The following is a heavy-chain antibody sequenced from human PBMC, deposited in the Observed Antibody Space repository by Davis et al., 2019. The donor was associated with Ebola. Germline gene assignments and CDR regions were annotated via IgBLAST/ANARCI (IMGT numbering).Heavy chain of an antibody. V-gene: IGHV3-48*03. CDR1: GFTFSSYE. CDR2: ISSSGSTI. J-gene: IGHJ6*02. Sequence: GGSLRLSCAASGFTFSSYEMNWVRQAPGKGLEWVSYISSSGSTIYYADSVKGRFTIPRDNAKNSLYLQMNSLRAEDTAVYYCARHGYSHAYYGMDVWGQGTTVTVSS. CDR3: ARHGYSHAYYGMDV. D-gene: IGHD5-18*01.